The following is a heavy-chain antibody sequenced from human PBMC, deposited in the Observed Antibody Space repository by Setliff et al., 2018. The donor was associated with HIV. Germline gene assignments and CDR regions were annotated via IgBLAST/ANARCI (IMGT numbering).Heavy chain of an antibody. CDR2: IIPIFGTA. CDR3: ARDPGGYDSSGFDAFDI. J-gene: IGHJ3*02. D-gene: IGHD3-22*01. V-gene: IGHV1-69*13. Sequence: GASVKVSCKASGGTFSSYAISWVRQAPGQGLEWMGGIIPIFGTANHAQKFQGRVTITADESTSTAYMELSSLRSEDTAVYYCARDPGGYDSSGFDAFDIWGQGTMVTVSS. CDR1: GGTFSSYA.